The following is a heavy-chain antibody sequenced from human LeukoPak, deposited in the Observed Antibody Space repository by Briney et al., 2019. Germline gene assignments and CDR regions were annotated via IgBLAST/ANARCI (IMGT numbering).Heavy chain of an antibody. J-gene: IGHJ4*02. CDR3: ATVSVCSSTSCHNYFDY. CDR1: GYTFTGYY. D-gene: IGHD2-2*02. Sequence: ASVKVSCKASGYTFTGYYMHWVRQAPGQGLEWMGGSDPEDGETIYAQKFQGRVTMTEDTSTDTAYMELSSLRSEDTAVYYCATVSVCSSTSCHNYFDYWGQGTLVTVSS. V-gene: IGHV1-24*01. CDR2: SDPEDGET.